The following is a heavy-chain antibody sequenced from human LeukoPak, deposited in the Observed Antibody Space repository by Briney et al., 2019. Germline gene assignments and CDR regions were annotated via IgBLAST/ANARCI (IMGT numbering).Heavy chain of an antibody. D-gene: IGHD1-1*01. CDR2: ISANNGNT. V-gene: IGHV1-18*01. J-gene: IGHJ4*02. CDR1: GYTFTSYG. CDR3: ALDDWRNASGINDY. Sequence: ASVKVSCKASGYTFTSYGITWVRQAPGLGLEWLGWISANNGNTNYAQKLQGRVTMTTDTTTSTAYMELRSLRSDDTAVYYCALDDWRNASGINDYWGQGTLVTVSS.